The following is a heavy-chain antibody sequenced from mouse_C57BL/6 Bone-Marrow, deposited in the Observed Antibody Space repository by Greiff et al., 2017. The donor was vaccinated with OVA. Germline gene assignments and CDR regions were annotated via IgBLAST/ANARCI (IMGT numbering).Heavy chain of an antibody. CDR1: GYSFTDYN. V-gene: IGHV1-39*01. J-gene: IGHJ3*01. D-gene: IGHD2-4*01. Sequence: EVKLQESGPELVKPGASVKISCKASGYSFTDYNMNWVKQSNGKSLEWIGVINPNYGTTSYNQKFKGKATLTVDQSSSTAYMQLNSLTSEDSAVYYCAKPGIYYDYDGFAYWGQGTLVTVSA. CDR2: INPNYGTT. CDR3: AKPGIYYDYDGFAY.